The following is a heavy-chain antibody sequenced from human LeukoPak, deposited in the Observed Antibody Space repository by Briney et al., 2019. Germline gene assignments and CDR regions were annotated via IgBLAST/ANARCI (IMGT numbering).Heavy chain of an antibody. Sequence: SETLSLTCTVSGGSISSYYWSWIRQPPGKGLEWIGYIYYSGSTNYNPSLKSRVTISVDTSKNQFSLKLSSVTAADTAVYYCACCPWFGEDVGYWGQGTLVTVSS. J-gene: IGHJ4*02. D-gene: IGHD3-10*01. CDR1: GGSISSYY. CDR2: IYYSGST. CDR3: ACCPWFGEDVGY. V-gene: IGHV4-59*01.